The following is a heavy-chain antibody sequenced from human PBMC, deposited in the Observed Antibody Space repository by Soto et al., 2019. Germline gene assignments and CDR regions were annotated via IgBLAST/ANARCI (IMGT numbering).Heavy chain of an antibody. Sequence: PGGSLRLSCAASGFTFSSYAMSWVRQAPGQGLEWVSAISGSGSNPYYADSVKGRFTISRDNSKNTLYLQMNSLRAEDTALYYCAKGLGYCSGGSCYLACWGQGTLVTVSS. D-gene: IGHD2-15*01. CDR3: AKGLGYCSGGSCYLAC. CDR1: GFTFSSYA. J-gene: IGHJ4*02. V-gene: IGHV3-23*01. CDR2: ISGSGSNP.